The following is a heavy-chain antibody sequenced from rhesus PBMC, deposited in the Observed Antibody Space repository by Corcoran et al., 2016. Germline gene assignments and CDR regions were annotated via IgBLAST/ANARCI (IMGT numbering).Heavy chain of an antibody. V-gene: IGHV1-138*01. Sequence: QAQLVQSGPEVNRPGSSLKVPCKASGTTFPALFIPWVPQTHGQGLKWVGEINPKTGGTKFAQKFQGRIALTRDKSTRTAYMELSSLRYEDTAVYYCQRDNWGFDYWGQGVLVTVSS. CDR3: QRDNWGFDY. J-gene: IGHJ4*01. CDR2: INPKTGGT. D-gene: IGHD7-45*01. CDR1: GTTFPALF.